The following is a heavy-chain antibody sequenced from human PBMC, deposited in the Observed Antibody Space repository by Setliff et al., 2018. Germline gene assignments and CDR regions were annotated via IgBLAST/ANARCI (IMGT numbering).Heavy chain of an antibody. CDR3: ARGRIQLWKYYFDY. CDR1: GGSFSGYY. D-gene: IGHD5-18*01. Sequence: SEILSLTCAVYGGSFSGYYWSWIRQPPGKGLEWIGEINHSGSTNYNPSLKSRVTISVDTSKNQFSLKLSSVTAADTAVYYCARGRIQLWKYYFDYWGQGTLVTVSS. CDR2: INHSGST. V-gene: IGHV4-34*01. J-gene: IGHJ4*02.